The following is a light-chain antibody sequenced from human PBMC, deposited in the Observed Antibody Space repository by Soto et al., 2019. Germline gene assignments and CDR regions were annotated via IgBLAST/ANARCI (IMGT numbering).Light chain of an antibody. CDR2: AAS. CDR3: QRYNNAPRT. J-gene: IGKJ1*01. V-gene: IGKV1-27*01. CDR1: QGISNY. Sequence: DIQMTQSPSSLSGSVGDSVTITCRASQGISNYLVWYQQRPGKAPTLLIYAASTLQSGVPSRFSGSGSGTDFTLTISSLQPEDVATYYCQRYNNAPRTFGQGTKVEIK.